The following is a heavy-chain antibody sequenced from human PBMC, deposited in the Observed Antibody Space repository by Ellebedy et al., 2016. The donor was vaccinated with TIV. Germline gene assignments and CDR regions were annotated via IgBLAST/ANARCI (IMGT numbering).Heavy chain of an antibody. CDR1: GGSFSGYY. D-gene: IGHD3-22*01. CDR3: ARTLNSYYYEED. Sequence: SETLSLXCAVYGGSFSGYYWSWIRQPPGKGLEWIGEINHSGSTNYNPSLKSRVTISVDTSKNQFSLKLSSVTAADTAVYYCARTLNSYYYEEDWGQGTLVTVSS. V-gene: IGHV4-34*01. J-gene: IGHJ4*02. CDR2: INHSGST.